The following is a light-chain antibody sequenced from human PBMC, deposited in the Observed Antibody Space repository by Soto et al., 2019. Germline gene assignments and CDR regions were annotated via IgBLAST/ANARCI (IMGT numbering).Light chain of an antibody. CDR2: SNN. Sequence: QSVLTQPPSASGTPGQRVTISCSGSSSNIGSNTVNWYRQLPGTAPKLLIYSNNQRPSGVPDRFSGSKSGTSASLAISGLQSEDEADYYYAAWDDSLNGLYVFGTGTKLTVL. V-gene: IGLV1-44*01. CDR1: SSNIGSNT. CDR3: AAWDDSLNGLYV. J-gene: IGLJ1*01.